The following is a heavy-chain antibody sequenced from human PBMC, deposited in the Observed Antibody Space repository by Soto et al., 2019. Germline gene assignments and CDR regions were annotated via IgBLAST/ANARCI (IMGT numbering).Heavy chain of an antibody. J-gene: IGHJ6*02. CDR2: IYSDGTT. V-gene: IGHV3-53*01. D-gene: IGHD4-4*01. CDR3: ARPRATSNSYNGGLDV. CDR1: GFTVISNY. Sequence: PGGSLRLSCAASGFTVISNYMSWVRQAPGKGLEWVSVIYSDGTTYYADSVKGRFTISRDNSKNTLFLLMNSLRVEDTAVYYCARPRATSNSYNGGLDVWGQGTTVTVSS.